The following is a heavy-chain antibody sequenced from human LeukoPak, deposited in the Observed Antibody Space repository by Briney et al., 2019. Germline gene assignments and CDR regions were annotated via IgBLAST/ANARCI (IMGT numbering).Heavy chain of an antibody. V-gene: IGHV3-11*01. Sequence: GGSLRLSCAASGFTFSDYYMSWIRQAPGKGLEWVSYISSSGSTIYYADSAKGRFTISRDNAKNSLYLQMNSLRAEDTAVYYCARADYGDYVDDAFDIWGQGTMVTVSS. CDR1: GFTFSDYY. J-gene: IGHJ3*02. D-gene: IGHD4-17*01. CDR2: ISSSGSTI. CDR3: ARADYGDYVDDAFDI.